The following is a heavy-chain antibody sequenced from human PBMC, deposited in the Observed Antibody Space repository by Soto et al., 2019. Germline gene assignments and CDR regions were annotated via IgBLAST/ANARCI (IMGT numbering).Heavy chain of an antibody. Sequence: EVQLLESGGGLVQPGGSLRLSCAASGFTFSSYGMTWVRQAPGKGLEWVSFSSATGAGTYYADSVKGRFTISRDNSKNTLYRQMTSLRADDTAAYYCAKDRRAGGNYGFYSDFWGQGALVIVSS. CDR2: SSATGAGT. V-gene: IGHV3-23*01. CDR1: GFTFSSYG. CDR3: AKDRRAGGNYGFYSDF. J-gene: IGHJ4*02. D-gene: IGHD1-7*01.